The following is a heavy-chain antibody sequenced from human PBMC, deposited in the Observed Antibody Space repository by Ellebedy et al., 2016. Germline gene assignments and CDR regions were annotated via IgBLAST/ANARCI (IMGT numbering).Heavy chain of an antibody. CDR1: GFTFSSYS. CDR2: ISSSSSYI. CDR3: ARGALAGTSRFDY. J-gene: IGHJ4*02. V-gene: IGHV3-21*01. Sequence: GGSLRLSXAASGFTFSSYSMNWVRQAPGKGLECVTSISSSSSYIYYADSVKGRFTNSRDNAKNSLFLLMNSLRAEDTAVYYCARGALAGTSRFDYWGQGTLVTVSS. D-gene: IGHD6-19*01.